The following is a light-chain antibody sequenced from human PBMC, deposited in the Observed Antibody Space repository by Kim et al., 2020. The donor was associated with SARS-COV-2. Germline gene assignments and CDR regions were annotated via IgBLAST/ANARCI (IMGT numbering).Light chain of an antibody. CDR3: QQYNNWPPVT. CDR1: QSVSSN. V-gene: IGKV3-15*01. CDR2: VAS. J-gene: IGKJ2*01. Sequence: VSPVERATPSGRASQSVSSNLACYQQKPGQAPRLLIYVASTSATGIPARFSDSQSGTEFTLTISSLQSEYFAFYYCQQYNNWPPVTCGQGTKLEI.